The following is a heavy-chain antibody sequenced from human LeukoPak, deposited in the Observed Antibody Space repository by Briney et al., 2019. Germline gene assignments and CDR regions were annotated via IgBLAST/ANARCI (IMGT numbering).Heavy chain of an antibody. CDR1: GGSISSGGYY. J-gene: IGHJ6*04. CDR2: IYYSGST. Sequence: TLSLTCTVSGGSISSGGYYWSWIRQHPGKGLGWIGYIYYSGSTYYNPSLKSRVTISVDTSKNQFSLKLSSVTAADTAVYYCARGPSDYYYGMDVWGKGTTVTVSS. V-gene: IGHV4-31*03. CDR3: ARGPSDYYYGMDV.